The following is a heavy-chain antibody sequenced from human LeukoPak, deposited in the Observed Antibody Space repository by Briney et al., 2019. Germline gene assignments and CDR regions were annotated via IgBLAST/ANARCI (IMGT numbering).Heavy chain of an antibody. CDR1: GGTFSSYA. D-gene: IGHD2-15*01. V-gene: IGHV1-69*04. Sequence: SVKVSCKASGGTFSSYAISWVRQAPGQGLEWMGRIIPILGIANYAQKFQGRVTITADKSTSTAYMELSSLRSEDTAVYYCAREVWDYCSGGSCSPPGWFDPWGQGTLVTVSS. J-gene: IGHJ5*02. CDR3: AREVWDYCSGGSCSPPGWFDP. CDR2: IIPILGIA.